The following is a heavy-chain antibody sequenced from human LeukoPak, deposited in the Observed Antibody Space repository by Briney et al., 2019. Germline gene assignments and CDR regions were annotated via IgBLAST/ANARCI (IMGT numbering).Heavy chain of an antibody. Sequence: SETLSLTCSVSGRSICRHYWTWIRQPPGKGLEWIGYTHFSGSSNHNPSLKSRATTSLDRAKNQISLTLTSVTAADTAVYFCARAKAAGSYDFWGQGTLVTVSS. V-gene: IGHV4-59*11. CDR1: GRSICRHY. D-gene: IGHD6-13*01. CDR2: THFSGSS. J-gene: IGHJ4*02. CDR3: ARAKAAGSYDF.